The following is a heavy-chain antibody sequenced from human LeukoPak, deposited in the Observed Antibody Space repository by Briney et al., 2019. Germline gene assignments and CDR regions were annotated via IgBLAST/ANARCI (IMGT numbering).Heavy chain of an antibody. J-gene: IGHJ4*02. V-gene: IGHV4-39*07. CDR1: GGSISSSSYY. Sequence: SETLSLTCTVSGGSISSSSYYWGWIRQPPGKGLEWIGSIYYSGSTYYNPSLKSRVTISVDTSKNQFSLKLSSVTAADTAVYYCARVLRFLECPTHWGQGTLVTVSS. CDR2: IYYSGST. D-gene: IGHD3-3*01. CDR3: ARVLRFLECPTH.